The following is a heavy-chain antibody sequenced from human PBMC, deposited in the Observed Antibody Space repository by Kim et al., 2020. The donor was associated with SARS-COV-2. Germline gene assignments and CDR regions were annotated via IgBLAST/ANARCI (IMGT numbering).Heavy chain of an antibody. CDR2: ISAYNGNT. D-gene: IGHD3-22*01. J-gene: IGHJ3*02. CDR1: GYTFTGYG. CDR3: ARDYYDSSAMILGSFDI. V-gene: IGHV1-18*01. Sequence: ASVKVSCKASGYTFTGYGISWVRQAPGQGLEWMGWISAYNGNTNYAQKLQGRVTMTTDTSTSTAYMELRSLRSDDTAVYYCARDYYDSSAMILGSFDIWGQGTMVTVSS.